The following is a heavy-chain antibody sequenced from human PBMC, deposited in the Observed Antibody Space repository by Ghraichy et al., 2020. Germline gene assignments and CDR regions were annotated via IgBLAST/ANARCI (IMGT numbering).Heavy chain of an antibody. CDR3: ARVAVGATRGWFDP. CDR1: GFTFSSFA. CDR2: MSGSGSMT. V-gene: IGHV3-23*01. Sequence: SLRLSCAASGFTFSSFAMSWVRQAPGKGLEWVSSMSGSGSMTYHAESAKGRFTISRDNSKNTLYLQVNSLRAEDTAVYYCARVAVGATRGWFDPWGQGTLVTVSS. D-gene: IGHD1-26*01. J-gene: IGHJ5*02.